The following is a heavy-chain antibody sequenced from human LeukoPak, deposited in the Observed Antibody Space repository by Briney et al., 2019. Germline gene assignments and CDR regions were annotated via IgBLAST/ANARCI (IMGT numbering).Heavy chain of an antibody. Sequence: GGSLRLSCAASGFTFSDYYMSWIRQAPGKGLEWVSYISSSGSTIYYADSVKGRFTISRDNAKNSLYLQMNSLRAEDTAVYYCARDDGYCSSTSCPSYWGQGTLVTVSS. CDR3: ARDDGYCSSTSCPSY. CDR2: ISSSGSTI. V-gene: IGHV3-11*04. D-gene: IGHD2-2*03. J-gene: IGHJ4*02. CDR1: GFTFSDYY.